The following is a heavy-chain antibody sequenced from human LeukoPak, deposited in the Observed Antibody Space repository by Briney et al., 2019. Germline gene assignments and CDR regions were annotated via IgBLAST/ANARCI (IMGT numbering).Heavy chain of an antibody. D-gene: IGHD1-1*01. CDR2: IYTSGST. J-gene: IGHJ4*02. Sequence: SETLSLTCTVSGGSISSYYWSWIRQPAGKGLEWIGRIYTSGSTNYNPSLKSRVTMSVDTSKNQFSLKLSSVTAADTAVYYCARIMGTGTTPARYYFDYWGQGTLVTVSS. CDR3: ARIMGTGTTPARYYFDY. CDR1: GGSISSYY. V-gene: IGHV4-4*07.